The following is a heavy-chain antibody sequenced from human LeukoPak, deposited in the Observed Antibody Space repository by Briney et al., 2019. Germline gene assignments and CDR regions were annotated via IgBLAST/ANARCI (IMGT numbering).Heavy chain of an antibody. J-gene: IGHJ4*02. Sequence: GGSLRLSCAASGFTFRNYNMNWVRQAPGKGLEWVSAISGSGGSTYYADSVKGRFTISRDNSKNTLYLQMNSLRAEDTAVYYCAKSRQYDYYGSGSHSYYFDYWGQGTLVTVSS. CDR3: AKSRQYDYYGSGSHSYYFDY. V-gene: IGHV3-23*01. CDR1: GFTFRNYN. CDR2: ISGSGGST. D-gene: IGHD3-10*01.